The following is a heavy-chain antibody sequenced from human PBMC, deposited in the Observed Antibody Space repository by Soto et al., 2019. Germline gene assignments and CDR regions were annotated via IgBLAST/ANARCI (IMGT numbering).Heavy chain of an antibody. V-gene: IGHV4-59*01. CDR2: LYYGRSA. D-gene: IGHD3-22*01. CDR1: GDSISTYY. Sequence: QVQLQESGPGLVKPSETLSLTCAVSGDSISTYYCMWIRQPPGKGLESIGYLYYGRSANYNPSLKSRVTVSVDTSTNQCSLTLSSMTAADTAVYYCALRSMAVVPEYWGQGTLVTVSS. J-gene: IGHJ4*02. CDR3: ALRSMAVVPEY.